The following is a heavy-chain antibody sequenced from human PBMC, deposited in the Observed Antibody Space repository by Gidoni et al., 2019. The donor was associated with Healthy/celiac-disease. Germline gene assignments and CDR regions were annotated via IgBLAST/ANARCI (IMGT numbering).Heavy chain of an antibody. J-gene: IGHJ4*02. V-gene: IGHV4-61*02. Sequence: VPLQASGPGLVTPSQTLSLTSTVSGGSSSSGSYYWSWIRQPAGKGLEWIGRIYTSGSPNYNPALKSRVTISVDTSKNQFSRKLSSVTAADTAVYYCARRYPPAGYCDYWGQGTLVTVSS. CDR3: ARRYPPAGYCDY. CDR2: IYTSGSP. D-gene: IGHD2-2*01. CDR1: GGSSSSGSYY.